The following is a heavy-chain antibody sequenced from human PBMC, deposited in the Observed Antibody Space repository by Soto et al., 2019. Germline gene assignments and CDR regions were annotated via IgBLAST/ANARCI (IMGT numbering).Heavy chain of an antibody. V-gene: IGHV4-59*01. CDR2: IYYSGST. D-gene: IGHD2-2*02. CDR3: ARDRSYIGMDV. CDR1: GGSISSYY. J-gene: IGHJ6*02. Sequence: QVQLQESGPGLVKPSETLSLTCTVSGGSISSYYWSWIRQPPAKGLEWIGYIYYSGSTNYNPSLKSQFTISVDTSKNEFSLELSSVTAADTAVYYWARDRSYIGMDVWGQGTTVTVSS.